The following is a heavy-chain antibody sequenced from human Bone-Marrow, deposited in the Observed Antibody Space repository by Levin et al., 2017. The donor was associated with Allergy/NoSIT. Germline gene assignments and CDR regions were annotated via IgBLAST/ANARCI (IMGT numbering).Heavy chain of an antibody. D-gene: IGHD2-15*01. CDR3: ARGRVVVVAASPHFDY. Sequence: SETLSLTCTVSGGSISSYYWSWIRQPPGKGLEWIGYIYYSGSTNYNPSLKSRVTISVDTSKNQFSLKLSSVTAADTAVYYCARGRVVVVAASPHFDYWGQGTLVTVSS. V-gene: IGHV4-59*01. CDR1: GGSISSYY. J-gene: IGHJ4*02. CDR2: IYYSGST.